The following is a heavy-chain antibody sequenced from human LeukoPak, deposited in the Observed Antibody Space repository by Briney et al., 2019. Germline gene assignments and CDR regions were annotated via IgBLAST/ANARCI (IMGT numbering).Heavy chain of an antibody. V-gene: IGHV1-46*01. CDR1: GYTFTSQY. CDR2: INPSGGST. D-gene: IGHD3-10*01. J-gene: IGHJ3*02. CDR3: ASWFGENDALDI. Sequence: ASVKVSCKASGYTFTSQYVHWVRQAPGRGLEWRGIINPSGGSTRYAQKFQGRVTMTRDTSTSTVYMELKRLRSEDTAVYYCASWFGENDALDIWGQGTMVTVSS.